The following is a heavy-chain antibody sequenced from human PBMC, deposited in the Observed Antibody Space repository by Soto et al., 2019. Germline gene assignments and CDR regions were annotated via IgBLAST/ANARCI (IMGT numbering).Heavy chain of an antibody. Sequence: QITLKESGPPLVKPTQTLTLTCTFSGFSLSTSGVGVGWIRQPPGKALEWLALIYWDDDKRYSPSLKSRLTTTKDPSKHQVVLTMTNMDPVDTATYYCAHSKTLHPIWYFDLWGRGTLVTVSS. CDR3: AHSKTLHPIWYFDL. J-gene: IGHJ2*01. CDR2: IYWDDDK. CDR1: GFSLSTSGVG. V-gene: IGHV2-5*02.